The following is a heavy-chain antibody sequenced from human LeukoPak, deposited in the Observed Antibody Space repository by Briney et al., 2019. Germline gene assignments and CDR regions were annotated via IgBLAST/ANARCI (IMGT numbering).Heavy chain of an antibody. CDR1: GYTFTSYA. J-gene: IGHJ5*02. CDR3: ARELGEPGWFDP. V-gene: IGHV1-3*01. CDR2: INAGNGNT. Sequence: ASVKVSCKASGYTFTSYAMHWVRQAPGQRLEWMGWINAGNGNTKYSQKFQGRVTMTRDTSTSTVYMELSSLRSEDTAVYYCARELGEPGWFDPWGQGTLVTVSS. D-gene: IGHD1-26*01.